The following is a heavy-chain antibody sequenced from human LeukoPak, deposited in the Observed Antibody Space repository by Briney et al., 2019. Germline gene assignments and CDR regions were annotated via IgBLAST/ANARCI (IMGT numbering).Heavy chain of an antibody. CDR3: ARTDYHRRYFDY. CDR1: GGSISSSSYY. V-gene: IGHV4-39*07. D-gene: IGHD4/OR15-4a*01. CDR2: IYYSGST. Sequence: SETLSLTCTVSGGSISSSSYYWGWIRQPPGKGLEWIGSIYYSGSTYYNPSLKSRVTISVDTSKNQFSLKLSSVTAADTAVYYCARTDYHRRYFDYWGQGTLVTVSS. J-gene: IGHJ4*02.